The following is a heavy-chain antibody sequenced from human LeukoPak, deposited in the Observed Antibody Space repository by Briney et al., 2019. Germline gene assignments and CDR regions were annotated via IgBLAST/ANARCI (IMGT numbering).Heavy chain of an antibody. V-gene: IGHV4-59*08. CDR3: ARVTTGGSYYMDV. CDR2: IYYSGST. J-gene: IGHJ6*03. D-gene: IGHD1-1*01. Sequence: PSETLSLTCTVSGGSISSYYWSWIRQPPGKGLEWIGYIYYSGSTNYNPSLKSRVTISVDTSKNQFSLKLNSVTAADTAVYYCARVTTGGSYYMDVWGSGTTVTVSS. CDR1: GGSISSYY.